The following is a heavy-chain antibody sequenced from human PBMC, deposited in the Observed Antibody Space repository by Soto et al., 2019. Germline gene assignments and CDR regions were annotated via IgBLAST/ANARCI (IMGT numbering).Heavy chain of an antibody. D-gene: IGHD3-10*01. CDR3: ARARLSNGDPNIYFFSGLDV. J-gene: IGHJ6*02. CDR2: IIPLFRKT. V-gene: IGHV1-69*01. Sequence: QVQLVQSGAEVKRPGSSVKVSCKASGDMFRNSAFTWVRQAPGQGLAWMGVIIPLFRKTNVAQNFQGRVTFTADESTSSHYMEASRLTSEDTAVYYCARARLSNGDPNIYFFSGLDVWGQGTTITVSS. CDR1: GDMFRNSA.